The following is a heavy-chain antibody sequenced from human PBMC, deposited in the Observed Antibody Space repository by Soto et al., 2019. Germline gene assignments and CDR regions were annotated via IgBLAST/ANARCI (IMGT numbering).Heavy chain of an antibody. J-gene: IGHJ6*02. CDR1: GGCISSYY. CDR3: ARDGTPHYYYGMDV. V-gene: IGHV4-4*07. Sequence: QVQLQESGPGLVKPSETLSLTCTVSGGCISSYYWSWIRQPAGKGLEWIGRIYTSGSTNYNPSLKSRVTMSVDTSKNQFSLKLSSVTAADTAEYYCARDGTPHYYYGMDVWGQGTTVTVSS. CDR2: IYTSGST. D-gene: IGHD1-26*01.